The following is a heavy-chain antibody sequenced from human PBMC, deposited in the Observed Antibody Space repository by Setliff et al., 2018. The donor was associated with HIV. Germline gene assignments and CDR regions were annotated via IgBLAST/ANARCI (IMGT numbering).Heavy chain of an antibody. CDR1: GASISSHY. CDR2: VYYRGST. D-gene: IGHD2-2*01. Sequence: SETLSLTCTVSGASISSHYWSWIRQPPGKGLEWIGNVYYRGSTNYNPSPKSRVTISVDTSKNHFSLKLSSVTAADPAVYYCARVPPALDRRFDPWGQGTLVTVSS. CDR3: ARVPPALDRRFDP. V-gene: IGHV4-59*11. J-gene: IGHJ5*02.